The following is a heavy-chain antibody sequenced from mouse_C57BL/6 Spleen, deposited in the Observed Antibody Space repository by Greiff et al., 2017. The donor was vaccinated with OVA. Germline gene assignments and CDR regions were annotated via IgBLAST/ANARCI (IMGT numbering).Heavy chain of an antibody. D-gene: IGHD3-2*02. CDR3: ARETAQATDY. V-gene: IGHV1-59*01. CDR2: IDPSDSYT. J-gene: IGHJ4*01. Sequence: VQLQQPGAELVRPGTSVKLSCKASGYTFTSYWMHWVKQRPGQGLEWIGVIDPSDSYTNYNQKFKGKATLTVDTSSSTAYMQLSSLTSEDSAVYYCARETAQATDYWGQGTSVTVSS. CDR1: GYTFTSYW.